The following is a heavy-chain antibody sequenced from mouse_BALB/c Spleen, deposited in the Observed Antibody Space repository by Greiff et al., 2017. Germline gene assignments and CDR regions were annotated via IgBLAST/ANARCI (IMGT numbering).Heavy chain of an antibody. CDR3: ARNGDYGNYGAMDY. V-gene: IGHV5-9-3*01. CDR1: GFTFSSYA. J-gene: IGHJ4*01. D-gene: IGHD2-1*01. Sequence: EVKVVESGGGLVKPGGSLKLSCAASGFTFSSYAMSWVRQTPEKRLEWVATISSGGSYTYYPDSVKGRFTISRDNAKNTLYLQMSSLRSEDTAMYYCARNGDYGNYGAMDYWGQGTSVTVSS. CDR2: ISSGGSYT.